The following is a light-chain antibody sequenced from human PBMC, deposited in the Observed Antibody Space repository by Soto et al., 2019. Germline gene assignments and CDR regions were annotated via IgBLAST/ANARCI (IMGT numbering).Light chain of an antibody. CDR2: ASS. V-gene: IGKV3D-15*01. CDR3: QLYGISPQ. CDR1: QSVSSH. J-gene: IGKJ5*01. Sequence: EIVRKQSPATLSVSPGEGATVSCRASQSVSSHLAWYQHKPGQAPRLLIYASSNRATGIPDRFSGSASGPDFTLTINRLEPEDFAVYYCQLYGISPQFGQGTRLEIK.